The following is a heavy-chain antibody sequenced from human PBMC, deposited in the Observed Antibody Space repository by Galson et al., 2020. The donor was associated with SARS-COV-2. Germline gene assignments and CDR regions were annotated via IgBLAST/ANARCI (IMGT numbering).Heavy chain of an antibody. Sequence: SQTLCLSRGVPSRYLRVYYTTWIRQAPGKGLEWIGEINHSGRTNYNPSLKSRVTISVDTSKNQFSLNLSSVTAADTAVYYCARGFGEIPIDYWGQGTLVTVSS. CDR2: INHSGRT. CDR3: ARGFGEIPIDY. V-gene: IGHV4-34*01. J-gene: IGHJ4*02. D-gene: IGHD3-10*01. CDR1: SRYLRVYY.